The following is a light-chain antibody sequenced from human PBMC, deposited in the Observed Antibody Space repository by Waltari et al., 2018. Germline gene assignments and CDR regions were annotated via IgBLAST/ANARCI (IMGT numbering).Light chain of an antibody. J-gene: IGKJ1*01. CDR3: QKYDFLPAT. Sequence: ELVLTQSQGTLSLSPGERATLSCRASQGVGKYLAWYQQRPGQAPRLLLYHTAIRATGIPDRFIGSGYGTVFSLTISRLEPEVFAVYYCQKYDFLPATFGQGTTVEIK. CDR1: QGVGKY. V-gene: IGKV3-20*01. CDR2: HTA.